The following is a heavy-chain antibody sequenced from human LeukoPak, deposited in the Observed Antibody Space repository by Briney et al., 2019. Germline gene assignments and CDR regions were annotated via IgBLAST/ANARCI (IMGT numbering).Heavy chain of an antibody. J-gene: IGHJ4*02. V-gene: IGHV1-18*01. CDR1: GYTFTNYG. CDR3: ARDHYDRSGYSDY. Sequence: GASVTVSFKTSGYTFTNYGISWVRQAPGQGLEWMGWISGYNGNINYAQKVQDRVTMTTDTSTSTAYMELRSLRSGDTAVYYCARDHYDRSGYSDYWGQGTLVTVSS. CDR2: ISGYNGNI. D-gene: IGHD3-22*01.